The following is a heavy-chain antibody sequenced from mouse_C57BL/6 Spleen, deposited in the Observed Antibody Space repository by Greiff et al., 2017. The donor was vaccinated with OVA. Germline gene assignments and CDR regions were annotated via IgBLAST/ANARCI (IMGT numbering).Heavy chain of an antibody. J-gene: IGHJ3*01. CDR3: AREGLDSPFAY. CDR2: INYDGSST. D-gene: IGHD3-2*01. CDR1: GFTFSDYY. Sequence: EVNLVESEGGLVQPGSSMKLSCTASGFTFSDYYMAWVRQVPEKGLEWVANINYDGSSTYYLDSLKSRFIISRDNAKNILYLQMSSLKSEDTATYYCAREGLDSPFAYWGQGTLVTVSA. V-gene: IGHV5-16*01.